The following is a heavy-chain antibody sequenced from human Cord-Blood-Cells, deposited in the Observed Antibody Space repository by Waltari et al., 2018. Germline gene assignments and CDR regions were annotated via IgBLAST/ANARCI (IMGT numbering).Heavy chain of an antibody. V-gene: IGHV4-4*07. CDR1: GGSISSYY. D-gene: IGHD4-17*01. CDR3: ARGDGDYDY. Sequence: QVQLQESGPGLVKPSETLSLTCTVSGGSISSYYWSWIRQPAGKGLEWIGRIYTRGSSSYSPSLQGRVTMSVDTSENQFSLKLSSVTAADTAVYYCARGDGDYDYWGQGTLVTVSA. J-gene: IGHJ4*02. CDR2: IYTRGSS.